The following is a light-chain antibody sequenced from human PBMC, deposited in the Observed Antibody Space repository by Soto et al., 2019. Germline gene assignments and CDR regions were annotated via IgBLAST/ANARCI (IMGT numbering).Light chain of an antibody. CDR1: RDISNY. Sequence: DIQMTQSPSSLSASVGDRVTITCQASRDISNYLNWYQHKPGKVPKLLIYDASKLETGVPSRFGGSGYGTHFTFTINSLQPEDVATYYCQQNDNLPPLTFGGGTKVDIK. J-gene: IGKJ4*01. V-gene: IGKV1-33*01. CDR3: QQNDNLPPLT. CDR2: DAS.